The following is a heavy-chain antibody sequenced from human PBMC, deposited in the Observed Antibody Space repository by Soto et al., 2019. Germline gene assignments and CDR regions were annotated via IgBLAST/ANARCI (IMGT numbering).Heavy chain of an antibody. CDR2: ISAYNGNT. V-gene: IGHV1-18*01. J-gene: IGHJ1*01. D-gene: IGHD6-6*01. Sequence: GASVKVSCKASGYTFTNYGISWERQAPGQGLEWMGWISAYNGNTNYAQKFQGRVTMTTDTSTSTAYMELRSLTSDDTAVYYCARDRDSSSRDFQYWGQGTLVTVSS. CDR1: GYTFTNYG. CDR3: ARDRDSSSRDFQY.